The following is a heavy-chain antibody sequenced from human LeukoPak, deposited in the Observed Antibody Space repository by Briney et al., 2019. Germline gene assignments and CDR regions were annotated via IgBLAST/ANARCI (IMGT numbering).Heavy chain of an antibody. CDR2: IYYSGST. CDR3: AAGDGYSDAFDI. CDR1: GGSISSYY. V-gene: IGHV4-59*08. J-gene: IGHJ3*02. D-gene: IGHD5-12*01. Sequence: SETLSLTCTVSGGSISSYYWSWIRQPPGKGLEWIGYIYYSGSTNYNPSLKSRVTISVDTSNNQFSLKLSSVTAADTAVYYCAAGDGYSDAFDIWGQGTMVTVSS.